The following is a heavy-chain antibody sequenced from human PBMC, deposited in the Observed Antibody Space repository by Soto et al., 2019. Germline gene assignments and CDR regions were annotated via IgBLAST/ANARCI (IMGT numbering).Heavy chain of an antibody. V-gene: IGHV3-30-3*01. CDR1: GFTFSNIA. CDR3: ARRHEVTTAFDDALDI. CDR2: ISHDGGSK. Sequence: QVQLVESGGGVVQPGASLRLSCAASGFTFSNIAMHWVRQAPGKGLEWLAVISHDGGSKTYADFVKGRFTISRDNSRNTLYLQMNSLRSEDTAVYHSARRHEVTTAFDDALDIWGQGTMVTVSS. J-gene: IGHJ3*02. D-gene: IGHD4-17*01.